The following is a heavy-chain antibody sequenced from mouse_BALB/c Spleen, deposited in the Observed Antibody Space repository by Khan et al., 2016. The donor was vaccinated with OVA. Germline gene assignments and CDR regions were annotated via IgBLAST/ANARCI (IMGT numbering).Heavy chain of an antibody. CDR3: TGNGYVAGLTY. V-gene: IGHV1-31*01. CDR1: GYSFTSYY. D-gene: IGHD2-2*01. CDR2: IDPFSGVT. J-gene: IGHJ3*01. Sequence: VQLQQSGPELMKPGASVKISCKASGYSFTSYYIHWLMQSPGKSLEWIGYIDPFSGVTTYNQKFKGKATLTVDKSSSTAYIHLSNLKSEDSAGYYWTGNGYVAGLTYWGQGTLVTVSA.